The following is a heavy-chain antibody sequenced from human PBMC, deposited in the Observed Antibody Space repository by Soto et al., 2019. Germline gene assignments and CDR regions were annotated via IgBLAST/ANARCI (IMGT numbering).Heavy chain of an antibody. Sequence: EVQLLESGGGLVQPGGSLRLSCAASGFTFSSYAMSWVRQAPGKGLEWVSAISGSGGSTYYADSVKGRFTISRDNSKNTLYLQMNSLRAEDTAVYYCAKHRNYDCSGYYYGENWFDPWGQGTLVTVSS. CDR2: ISGSGGST. CDR1: GFTFSSYA. J-gene: IGHJ5*02. V-gene: IGHV3-23*01. D-gene: IGHD3-22*01. CDR3: AKHRNYDCSGYYYGENWFDP.